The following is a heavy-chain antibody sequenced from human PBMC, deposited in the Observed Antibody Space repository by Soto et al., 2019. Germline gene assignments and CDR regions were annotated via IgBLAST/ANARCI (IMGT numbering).Heavy chain of an antibody. V-gene: IGHV3-53*01. J-gene: IGHJ4*02. Sequence: EVQLVESGGGLIQPGGSLRLSCAVSGFTVSNNYMSWVRQAPGKGLEGVSVIYSGGYTAYGDSVKGRFTISRDNSKNTLFFQMKSLGADGTAWYYGGRRRGGGGYWGQGTLVTVSS. CDR2: IYSGGYT. CDR1: GFTVSNNY. CDR3: GRRRGGGGY. D-gene: IGHD3-10*01.